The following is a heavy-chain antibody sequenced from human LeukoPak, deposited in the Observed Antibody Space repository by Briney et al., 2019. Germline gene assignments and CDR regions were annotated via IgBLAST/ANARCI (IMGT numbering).Heavy chain of an antibody. V-gene: IGHV4-59*01. J-gene: IGHJ6*02. D-gene: IGHD1-20*01. CDR2: IYYSGST. CDR3: ARDRERYNWNYDYYYGMDV. CDR1: GGSISSYY. Sequence: KTSETLSLTCTVSGGSISSYYWSWIRQPPGKGLEWIGYIYYSGSTNYNPSLKSRVTISEETSKNQFSLKLSSVTAADTAVYYCARDRERYNWNYDYYYGMDVWGQGTTVTVSS.